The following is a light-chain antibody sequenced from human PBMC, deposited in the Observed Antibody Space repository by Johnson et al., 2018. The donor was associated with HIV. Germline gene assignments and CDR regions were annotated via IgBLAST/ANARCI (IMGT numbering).Light chain of an antibody. V-gene: IGLV1-51*01. CDR1: SSNIGNIY. CDR3: GTWDTSLSAGGV. J-gene: IGLJ1*01. Sequence: QSVLTHPPSVSAAPGQKVTISCSGSSSNIGNIYVSWYQQLPGTAPKLLIYDNDKRPSGIPDRFSGSKSGTSATLGITGLQTGDEADYYCGTWDTSLSAGGVFGSGTKVTVL. CDR2: DND.